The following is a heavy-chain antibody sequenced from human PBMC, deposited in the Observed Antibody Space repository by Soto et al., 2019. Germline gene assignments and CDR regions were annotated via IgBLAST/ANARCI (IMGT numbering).Heavy chain of an antibody. V-gene: IGHV3-11*05. CDR1: GFTFTDYY. J-gene: IGHJ4*02. D-gene: IGHD3-22*01. Sequence: QVQLVESGGGLVKPGGSLRLSCAASGFTFTDYYMSWIRQAPGKGLEWVSYISSTSSYTNNAGSVKDRFTISRDNAKNSLYLPMNTLRADDTALYYCARGPWYYDSSTFYRYWGAGILGTVSS. CDR3: ARGPWYYDSSTFYRY. CDR2: ISSTSSYT.